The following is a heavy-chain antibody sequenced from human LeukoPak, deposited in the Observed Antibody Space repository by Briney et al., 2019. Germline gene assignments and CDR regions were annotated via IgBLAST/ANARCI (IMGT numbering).Heavy chain of an antibody. J-gene: IGHJ3*02. Sequence: GGSLRLSCAASGFTFSTYGMHWVRQAPGKGLEGVAVISCDGSNKYYADSVKGRFTISRDNSKNSLYLQMNSLRAEDTAVYYCARSDTPLSAFDIWGQGTMVTVSS. CDR3: ARSDTPLSAFDI. CDR2: ISCDGSNK. D-gene: IGHD5-18*01. V-gene: IGHV3-30*03. CDR1: GFTFSTYG.